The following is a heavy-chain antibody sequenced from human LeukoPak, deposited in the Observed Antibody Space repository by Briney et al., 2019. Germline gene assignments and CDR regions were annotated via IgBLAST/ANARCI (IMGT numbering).Heavy chain of an antibody. Sequence: PGGSLRLSCAASGFTFGIYAMSWVRQAPGKRLEWVSAISGSDTSTYYADSVKGRFTISRDNSKNTLYLQMNSLRAEDTAVYYCAKDPGYCAGGSCYYTDDWGQGTLVTVSS. J-gene: IGHJ4*02. D-gene: IGHD2-15*01. CDR1: GFTFGIYA. CDR2: ISGSDTST. V-gene: IGHV3-23*01. CDR3: AKDPGYCAGGSCYYTDD.